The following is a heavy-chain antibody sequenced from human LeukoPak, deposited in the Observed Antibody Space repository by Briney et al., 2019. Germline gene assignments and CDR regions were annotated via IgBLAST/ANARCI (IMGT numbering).Heavy chain of an antibody. J-gene: IGHJ4*02. CDR2: MNPNSGNT. V-gene: IGHV1-8*01. D-gene: IGHD5-12*01. CDR3: ARGGVDIVATIRGGLSDY. Sequence: GASVKVSCKASGYTFTSYDINWVRQATGQGLEWMGWMNPNSGNTGYAQKFQGRVTMTRNTSISTAYMELSSPRSEDTAVYYCARGGVDIVATIRGGLSDYWGQGTLVTVSS. CDR1: GYTFTSYD.